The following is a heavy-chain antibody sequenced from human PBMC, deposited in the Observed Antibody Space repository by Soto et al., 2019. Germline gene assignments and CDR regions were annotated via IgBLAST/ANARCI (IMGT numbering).Heavy chain of an antibody. J-gene: IGHJ6*02. D-gene: IGHD6-6*01. CDR1: GGTFSSYA. V-gene: IGHV1-69*13. Sequence: ASVKVSCKTSGGTFSSYAISWVRQAPGQGLEWMGGIIPIFGTANYAQKFQGRVTITADESTSTAYMELSSLRSEDTAVYYCARGMQLGTYYYGMDVWGQGTTVTVSS. CDR2: IIPIFGTA. CDR3: ARGMQLGTYYYGMDV.